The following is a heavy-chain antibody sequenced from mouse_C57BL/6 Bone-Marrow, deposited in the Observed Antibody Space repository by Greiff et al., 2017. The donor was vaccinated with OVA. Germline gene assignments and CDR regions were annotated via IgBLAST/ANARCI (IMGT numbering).Heavy chain of an antibody. V-gene: IGHV1-52*01. CDR2: IDPSDSDT. J-gene: IGHJ1*03. CDR3: ARKGYYGSSNCYFDV. CDR1: GYTFTSYW. D-gene: IGHD1-1*01. Sequence: VKLQQPGAELVRPGSSVKLSCKASGYTFTSYWMHWVKQRPIQGLEWIGNIDPSDSDTPSNQKFKDKATLTVAKSSSTAYMQLSSLTSEDSAVYYCARKGYYGSSNCYFDVWGTGTTVTVSS.